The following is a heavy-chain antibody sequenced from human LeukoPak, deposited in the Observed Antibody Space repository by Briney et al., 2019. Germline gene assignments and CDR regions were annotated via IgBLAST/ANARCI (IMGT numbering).Heavy chain of an antibody. CDR3: ARDRKSSAGSDF. J-gene: IGHJ4*02. Sequence: PGGSLRLSCAASGFTFSNYWMSWVRQAPGEGLEWVANINQGGSGKYYLDSVKGRFSISRDNAKNSPFLQMDSLRANDTAVYYCARDRKSSAGSDFWGQGTRVTVSS. V-gene: IGHV3-7*01. D-gene: IGHD6-13*01. CDR1: GFTFSNYW. CDR2: INQGGSGK.